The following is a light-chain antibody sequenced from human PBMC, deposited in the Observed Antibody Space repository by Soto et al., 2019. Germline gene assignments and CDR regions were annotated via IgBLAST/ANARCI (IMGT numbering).Light chain of an antibody. V-gene: IGKV3-15*01. J-gene: IGKJ2*01. CDR3: QQYNNWPPYT. Sequence: EIVMTQSPATLSVSPGERATLSCRASQSVSSNLAWYQQIPGQAPRLLIYGASTRATGIPARSSGSGSGTEFTLTISSLQSEDFAVYYCQQYNNWPPYTFGQGTKLEIK. CDR1: QSVSSN. CDR2: GAS.